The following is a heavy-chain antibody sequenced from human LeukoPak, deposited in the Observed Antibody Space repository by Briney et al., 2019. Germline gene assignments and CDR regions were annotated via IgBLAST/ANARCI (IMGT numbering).Heavy chain of an antibody. D-gene: IGHD3-22*01. Sequence: SQTLSLTCTVSGGFISSGGYYWSWIRQHPGKGLEWNGNIYYSGSTYYNPSLKSRVTISVDTSKNQFSLKLSSVTAADTAVYYCAIDSSGYYLWGQGTLVTVSS. CDR1: GGFISSGGYY. J-gene: IGHJ4*02. CDR3: AIDSSGYYL. CDR2: IYYSGST. V-gene: IGHV4-31*03.